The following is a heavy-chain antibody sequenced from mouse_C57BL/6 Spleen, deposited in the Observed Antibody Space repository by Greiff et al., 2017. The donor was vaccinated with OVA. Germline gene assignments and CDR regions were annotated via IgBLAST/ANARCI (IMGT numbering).Heavy chain of an antibody. D-gene: IGHD1-1*01. CDR1: GFTFNTYA. CDR3: VREVYYYGRDY. Sequence: EVMLVESGGGLVQPKGSLKLSCAASGFTFNTYAMHWVRQAPGKGLEWVARIRSKRSNYATYYADSVKDRFTISRDDSQSMLYLQMNNLKTEDTAMYYCVREVYYYGRDYWGQGTTLTVSS. CDR2: IRSKRSNYAT. J-gene: IGHJ2*01. V-gene: IGHV10-3*01.